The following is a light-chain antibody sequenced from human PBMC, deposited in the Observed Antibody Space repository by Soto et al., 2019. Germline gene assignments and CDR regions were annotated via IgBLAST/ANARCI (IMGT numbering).Light chain of an antibody. CDR2: DVS. Sequence: QSVLTQPASVSGSPGQLITISCTGTSIDIGGYNYVSWYQQHPGKAPKLMIYDVSNRPSGVSNRFSGSKSGNTASLTISGLQAEDEADYYCSSYTSSSTVFGTGTNVTVL. CDR1: SIDIGGYNY. V-gene: IGLV2-14*01. CDR3: SSYTSSSTV. J-gene: IGLJ1*01.